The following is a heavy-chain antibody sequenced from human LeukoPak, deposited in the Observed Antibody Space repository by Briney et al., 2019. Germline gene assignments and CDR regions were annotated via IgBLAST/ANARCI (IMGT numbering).Heavy chain of an antibody. J-gene: IGHJ4*02. Sequence: GGSLRLSCAASGFTFSSYAMHWVRQAPGKGLEWVAVISYDGSNKYYADSVKGRFTISRDNSKNTLYLQMNSLRAEDTAVYYCARASVQLERRTDLGYWGQGTLVTVSS. CDR2: ISYDGSNK. V-gene: IGHV3-30*04. D-gene: IGHD1-1*01. CDR1: GFTFSSYA. CDR3: ARASVQLERRTDLGY.